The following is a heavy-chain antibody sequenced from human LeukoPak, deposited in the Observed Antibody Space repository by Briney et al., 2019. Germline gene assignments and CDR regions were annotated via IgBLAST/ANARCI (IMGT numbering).Heavy chain of an antibody. V-gene: IGHV3-15*01. CDR3: TTDPYDSSGYPDY. J-gene: IGHJ4*02. Sequence: GGSLRLSCAASGFTFSNAWMSWVRQAPGKGLEWVGRIKSKTDGGTTDYAAPVKGRFTISREDSKNTLYLQMNSLKTEDTAVYYCTTDPYDSSGYPDYWGQGTLVTVSS. D-gene: IGHD3-22*01. CDR2: IKSKTDGGTT. CDR1: GFTFSNAW.